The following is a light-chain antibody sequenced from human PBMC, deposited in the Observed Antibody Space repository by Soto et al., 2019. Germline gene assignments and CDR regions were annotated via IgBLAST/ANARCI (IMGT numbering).Light chain of an antibody. CDR3: QQYGSSPLT. Sequence: EIVLTQSPGTLSLSPGEGVTLSCRASESISSSYLAWYQQRPGQAPRLLIYDASTRATVIPARFSGSGSGTEFTLTISSLQSEDSAIYYCQQYGSSPLTFGQGTRLEIK. V-gene: IGKV3-20*01. CDR1: ESISSSY. CDR2: DAS. J-gene: IGKJ5*01.